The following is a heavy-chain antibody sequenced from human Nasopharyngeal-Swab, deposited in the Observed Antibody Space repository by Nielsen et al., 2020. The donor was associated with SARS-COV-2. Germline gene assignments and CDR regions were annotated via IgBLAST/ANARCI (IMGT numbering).Heavy chain of an antibody. V-gene: IGHV4-61*01. Sequence: SETLSLTCTVSGGSVSSGSYYWSWIRQPPGKGLEWIGYTYYSGSTNYNPSLKSRVTISVDTSKNQFSLKLSSVTAADTAVYYCARDRSQLVNWFDPWGQGTLVTVSS. CDR1: GGSVSSGSYY. CDR3: ARDRSQLVNWFDP. CDR2: TYYSGST. J-gene: IGHJ5*02. D-gene: IGHD6-13*01.